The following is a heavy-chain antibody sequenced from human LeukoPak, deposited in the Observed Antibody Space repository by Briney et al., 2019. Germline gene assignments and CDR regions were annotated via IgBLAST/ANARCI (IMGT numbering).Heavy chain of an antibody. D-gene: IGHD5-18*01. V-gene: IGHV5-51*01. CDR1: GYTFTSYW. Sequence: GASVKVSCKASGYTFTSYWIGWVRQMPGKGLEWMGIIYPGDSDTRYSPSFQGQVTISADKSISTAYLQWSSLKASDTAMYYCARLVDTREYYFDYWGQGTLVTVSS. J-gene: IGHJ4*02. CDR3: ARLVDTREYYFDY. CDR2: IYPGDSDT.